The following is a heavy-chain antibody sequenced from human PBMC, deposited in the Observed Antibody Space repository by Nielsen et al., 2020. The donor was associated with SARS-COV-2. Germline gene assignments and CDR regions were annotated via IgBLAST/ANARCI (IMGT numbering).Heavy chain of an antibody. D-gene: IGHD5-18*01. J-gene: IGHJ4*02. V-gene: IGHV3-21*01. Sequence: GESLKISCAASGFTFSNYNMNWVRQAPGKGLEWVSSISNTSNDIYYTDSVKGRYTISRDNAKNSLFLQMNSLRAEDTAVYYCARGIQLWLRSDYWGQGTLVTVSS. CDR1: GFTFSNYN. CDR2: ISNTSNDI. CDR3: ARGIQLWLRSDY.